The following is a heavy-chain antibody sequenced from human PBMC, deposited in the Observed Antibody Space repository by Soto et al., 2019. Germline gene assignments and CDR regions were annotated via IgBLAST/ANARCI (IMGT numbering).Heavy chain of an antibody. V-gene: IGHV4-39*01. J-gene: IGHJ4*02. Sequence: QMQLQESGPGLVKPSETLSLTCTVSGGSISSSSYYWGWIRQPPRQGLEWLGTIYSLGNTYYNPSLKSRVTISVDKSKSQLFLKLSSVTAPDTAVYYCARQIYDSSGDYYAYWGQGTLVTVSS. D-gene: IGHD3-22*01. CDR2: IYSLGNT. CDR3: ARQIYDSSGDYYAY. CDR1: GGSISSSSYY.